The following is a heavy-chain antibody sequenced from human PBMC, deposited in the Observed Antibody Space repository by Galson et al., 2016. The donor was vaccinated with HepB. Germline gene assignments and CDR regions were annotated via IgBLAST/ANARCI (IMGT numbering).Heavy chain of an antibody. D-gene: IGHD6-13*01. CDR2: IKEDGSEK. CDR3: TRGEAAAGDY. Sequence: SLRLSCAASGFTFSSYWMSWVRQAPGKGLEWVANIKEDGSEKYFLDSVRGRFTISRDNAKNSLYLQMNSLRAEDTAVYYCTRGEAAAGDYWGQGTLVTVSS. CDR1: GFTFSSYW. J-gene: IGHJ4*02. V-gene: IGHV3-7*01.